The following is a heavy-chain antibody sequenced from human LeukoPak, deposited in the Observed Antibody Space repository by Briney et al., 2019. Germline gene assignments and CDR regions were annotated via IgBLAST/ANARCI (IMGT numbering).Heavy chain of an antibody. V-gene: IGHV3-23*01. J-gene: IGHJ4*02. CDR1: GFTFSDYA. CDR2: ISGSGRGGTT. D-gene: IGHD3-22*01. Sequence: GGSLRLSCAASGFTFSDYAMSWVRQAPGKGLGWVSAISGSGRGGTTSYADSVKGRFTISRDTSKNTLYLQMSSLRVEDTAVYYCAKVPNYYDSTTYYGWGQGTLVIVSS. CDR3: AKVPNYYDSTTYYG.